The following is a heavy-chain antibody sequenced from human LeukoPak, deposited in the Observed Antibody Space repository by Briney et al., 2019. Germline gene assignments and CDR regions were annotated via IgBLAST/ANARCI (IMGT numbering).Heavy chain of an antibody. Sequence: PGGSLRLSCVVSGFTMNSFWMNWVRQAPGKGLEWVANIKQDGSEKNYVDSVKGRFTISRDNAKNSLFLQMNSLRAEDTAVYYCARDRSRMIWGQGTLVTVSS. CDR2: IKQDGSEK. CDR1: GFTMNSFW. CDR3: ARDRSRMI. J-gene: IGHJ4*02. D-gene: IGHD2-2*01. V-gene: IGHV3-7*01.